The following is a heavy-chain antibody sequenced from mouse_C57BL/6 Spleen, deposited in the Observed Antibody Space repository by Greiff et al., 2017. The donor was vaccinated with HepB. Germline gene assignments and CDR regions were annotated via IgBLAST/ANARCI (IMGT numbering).Heavy chain of an antibody. Sequence: QVQLQQPGAELVKPGASVKLSCKASGYTITSYWMHWVKQRPGQGLEWIGMIHPNSGSTNYNEKFKSKATLTVDKSSSTAYMQLSSLTSEDSAVYYCARGGDVGYFDYWGQGTTLTVSS. CDR2: IHPNSGST. CDR3: ARGGDVGYFDY. J-gene: IGHJ2*01. V-gene: IGHV1-64*01. D-gene: IGHD3-3*01. CDR1: GYTITSYW.